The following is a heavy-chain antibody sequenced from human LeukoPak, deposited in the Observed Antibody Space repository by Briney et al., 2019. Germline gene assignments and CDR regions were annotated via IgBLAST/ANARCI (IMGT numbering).Heavy chain of an antibody. CDR1: GFTFDDFA. CDR2: ISWNGGSI. CDR3: AKDDIAVATRPGGYFDS. Sequence: GGSLRLSCVAPGFTFDDFAMHWVRQAPGKGLEWVSGISWNGGSIGTADSVRGRFTISRDNTKNYLYLHLNSLRPEDTALYYCAKDDIAVATRPGGYFDSWGQGTPVTVSS. J-gene: IGHJ4*02. V-gene: IGHV3-9*01. D-gene: IGHD6-19*01.